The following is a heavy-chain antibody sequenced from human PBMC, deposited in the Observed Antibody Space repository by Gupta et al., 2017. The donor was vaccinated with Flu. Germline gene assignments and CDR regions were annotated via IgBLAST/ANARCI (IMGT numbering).Heavy chain of an antibody. D-gene: IGHD3-10*01. J-gene: IGHJ4*02. CDR3: ASSGSYDVFDT. V-gene: IGHV4-39*01. Sequence: GWVRQSPGKGLEWVLSLDYNGRTYKNPSLNSRVTMPVDPAKKQFSLNLTGVTAADTAVYYCASSGSYDVFDTWGQGTLVTVSS. CDR2: LDYNGRT.